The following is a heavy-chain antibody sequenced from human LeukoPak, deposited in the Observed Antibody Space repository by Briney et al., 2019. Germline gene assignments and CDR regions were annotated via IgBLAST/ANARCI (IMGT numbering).Heavy chain of an antibody. CDR1: GLTFSTYS. CDR3: ASLLRDILPFFDY. V-gene: IGHV3-48*01. CDR2: ISSHSRTI. Sequence: PGGSLRLSCAASGLTFSTYSMNWVRQAQGKGLEWVSYISSHSRTIYYADSVKGRFTISRDNAKNSLFLQMDSLRAEDTAVYYCASLLRDILPFFDYWGQGTLVTVSS. J-gene: IGHJ4*02.